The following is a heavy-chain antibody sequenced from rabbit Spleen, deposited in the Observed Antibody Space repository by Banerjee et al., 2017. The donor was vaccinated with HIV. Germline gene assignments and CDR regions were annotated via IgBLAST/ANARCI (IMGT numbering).Heavy chain of an antibody. CDR2: LAAGVSLTS. CDR1: GFSFTYIDY. D-gene: IGHD1-1*01. Sequence: QSLEESGGDLVKPGASLTLTCTASGFSFTYIDYLCWVRQPPGKGPEWIACLAAGVSLTSYYATWAKGRFTISKTSSTTVTLQMPSLTAADTATYFCASDIGIGSVSGYSDLGLWGPGTLVTVS. V-gene: IGHV1S40*01. J-gene: IGHJ6*01. CDR3: ASDIGIGSVSGYSDLGL.